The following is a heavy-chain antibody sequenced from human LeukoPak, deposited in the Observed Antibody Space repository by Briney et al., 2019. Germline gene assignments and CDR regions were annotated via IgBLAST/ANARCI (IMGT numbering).Heavy chain of an antibody. D-gene: IGHD1-26*01. Sequence: GGSLRLSCAASGFTFNNYAIHWVRQAPGKGLEWVAIISYDGTNKYYADSVKGRFTISRDNSKNTLYLQINSLRGEDTAVYYCAKGGKWDVTPFDYWGQGTLVTVSS. V-gene: IGHV3-30*04. CDR2: ISYDGTNK. CDR3: AKGGKWDVTPFDY. J-gene: IGHJ4*02. CDR1: GFTFNNYA.